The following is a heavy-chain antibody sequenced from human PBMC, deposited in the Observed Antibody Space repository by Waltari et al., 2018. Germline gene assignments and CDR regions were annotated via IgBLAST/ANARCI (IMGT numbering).Heavy chain of an antibody. V-gene: IGHV3-53*01. CDR3: ARDSRLKWGDDAFDI. D-gene: IGHD3-10*01. J-gene: IGHJ3*02. CDR1: GFTVSSNY. CDR2: IDSGGST. Sequence: EVQLVESGGGLIQPGGSLRLSCAASGFTVSSNYMSWVRLAPGKGLGWVSVIDSGGSTYYADSVKGRFTISRDNSKNTLYLQMNSLRAEDTAVYYCARDSRLKWGDDAFDIWGQGTMVTVSS.